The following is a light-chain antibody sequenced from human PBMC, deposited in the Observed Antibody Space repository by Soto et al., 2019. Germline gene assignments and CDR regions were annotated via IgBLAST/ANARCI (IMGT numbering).Light chain of an antibody. CDR3: HQYGGSPQT. J-gene: IGKJ1*01. V-gene: IGKV3-20*01. CDR2: GAS. Sequence: EIVLTQSPGTLSLSPGERATLSCRASQSVSNYLAWYQRKPGQAPRLLIYGASSRATGIPDRFSGSGSGTDFTLTISRLAPEDFAVYYCHQYGGSPQTFGQGTKVEI. CDR1: QSVSNY.